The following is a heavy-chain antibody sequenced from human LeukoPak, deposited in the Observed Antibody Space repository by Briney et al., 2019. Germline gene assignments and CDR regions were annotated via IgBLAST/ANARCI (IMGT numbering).Heavy chain of an antibody. J-gene: IGHJ4*02. Sequence: SETLSLTCTVSGGSISSSRYYWGWIRQPPGKGLEWIGIIYYSGSTNYNPSLKSRVTISVDTSKNQFSLKLSSVTAADTAVYYCARGRVAAAGRPVNFDYWGQGALVTVSS. CDR2: IYYSGST. D-gene: IGHD6-13*01. CDR3: ARGRVAAAGRPVNFDY. CDR1: GGSISSSRYY. V-gene: IGHV4-39*07.